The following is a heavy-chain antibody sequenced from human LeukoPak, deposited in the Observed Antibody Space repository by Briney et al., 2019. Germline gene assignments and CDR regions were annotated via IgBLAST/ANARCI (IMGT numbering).Heavy chain of an antibody. V-gene: IGHV1-58*02. Sequence: SVKVSCKASGFTFTSSAMQWVRQARGQRLEWIGWIVVGSGNTNYAQKFQERDTITRDMSTSTAYMELSSLRSEDTAVYYCAAVIGSGGDPGLFDYWGQGTLVTVSS. J-gene: IGHJ4*02. CDR3: AAVIGSGGDPGLFDY. CDR2: IVVGSGNT. D-gene: IGHD2-15*01. CDR1: GFTFTSSA.